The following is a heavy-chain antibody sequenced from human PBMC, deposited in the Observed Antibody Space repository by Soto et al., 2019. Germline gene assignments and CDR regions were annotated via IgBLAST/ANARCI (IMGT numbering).Heavy chain of an antibody. J-gene: IGHJ6*02. CDR3: ARPRSSSRNYYGMDV. V-gene: IGHV5-51*01. Sequence: PGESLKISCKASGYSFTSHWIGWVRQMPGKGLEWMGVIYPGDSDTRYSPSFQGQVTISADKSISTAYLQWSSLKASDTAMYYCARPRSSSRNYYGMDVWGQGTTVTVSS. CDR1: GYSFTSHW. CDR2: IYPGDSDT. D-gene: IGHD6-13*01.